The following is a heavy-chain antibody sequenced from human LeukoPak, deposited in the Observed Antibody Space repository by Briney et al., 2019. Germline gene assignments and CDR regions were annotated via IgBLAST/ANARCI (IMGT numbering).Heavy chain of an antibody. D-gene: IGHD1-26*01. Sequence: PGGSLRLSCGVSGFTFSGYAMHWVRQTPGKGLEWVAVLSYDGTTENYADSVKGRFTISRDNSQNTLFLQMSSLRGDDTAVYYCGRGLRTPLYLQEKMTFVGIVVYWGQGTLVTVSS. J-gene: IGHJ4*02. CDR3: GRGLRTPLYLQEKMTFVGIVVY. CDR1: GFTFSGYA. CDR2: LSYDGTTE. V-gene: IGHV3-30*19.